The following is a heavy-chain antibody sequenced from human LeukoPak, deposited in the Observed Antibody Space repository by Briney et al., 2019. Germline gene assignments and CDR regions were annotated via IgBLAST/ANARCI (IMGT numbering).Heavy chain of an antibody. J-gene: IGHJ4*02. V-gene: IGHV1-2*06. CDR2: INPNSGGT. CDR1: GYTFTGYY. Sequence: GASVKVSFTASGYTFTGYYMHWVRQAPGQGLEWMGRINPNSGGTNYAQKFQGRVTMTRDTSISTAYMELSRLRSDDTAVYYCASYSSGRQFDYWGQGTLVTVSS. D-gene: IGHD6-19*01. CDR3: ASYSSGRQFDY.